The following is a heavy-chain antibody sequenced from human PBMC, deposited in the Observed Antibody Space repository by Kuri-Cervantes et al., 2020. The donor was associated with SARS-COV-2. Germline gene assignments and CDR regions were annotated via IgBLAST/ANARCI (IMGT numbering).Heavy chain of an antibody. J-gene: IGHJ5*02. D-gene: IGHD5-18*01. CDR3: ARDTAMVSGQFDP. Sequence: GESLKISCAASGFTFSSYVMHWVRQAPGKGLEWVAVISYDGSNKYYADSVKGRFTISRDNSKNTLYLQMNSLRAEDTAVYYCARDTAMVSGQFDPWGQGTLVTVSS. CDR2: ISYDGSNK. CDR1: GFTFSSYV. V-gene: IGHV3-30*04.